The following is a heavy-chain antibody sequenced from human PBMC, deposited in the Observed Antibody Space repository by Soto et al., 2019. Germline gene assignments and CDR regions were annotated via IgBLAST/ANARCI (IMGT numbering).Heavy chain of an antibody. CDR2: IYHSGST. V-gene: IGHV4-4*02. Sequence: PSETLSLTCAVSSGSISSSNWWSWVRQPPGKGLEWIGEIYHSGSTNYNPSLKSRVTISVDKSKNQFSLKLSSVTAADPAVYYCARVHFLNDFWRGYYKPPGVRFNPWGQGTLFTVS. CDR1: SGSISSSNW. J-gene: IGHJ5*02. D-gene: IGHD3-3*01. CDR3: ARVHFLNDFWRGYYKPPGVRFNP.